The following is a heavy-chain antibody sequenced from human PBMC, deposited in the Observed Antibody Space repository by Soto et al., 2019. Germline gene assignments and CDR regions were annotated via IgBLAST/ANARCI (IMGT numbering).Heavy chain of an antibody. D-gene: IGHD3-10*01. Sequence: QVQLVESGGGVVQPGRSLRLSCAASGFTFRNYGMHWVRQAPGKGLEWVALIWYDGNNKYYVDSVKGRFTISRDNSKNTLYLQMTSLRAEDTAVYYCARLGGSGSYTIDYWGQGTLVTVSS. CDR3: ARLGGSGSYTIDY. J-gene: IGHJ4*02. CDR1: GFTFRNYG. CDR2: IWYDGNNK. V-gene: IGHV3-33*01.